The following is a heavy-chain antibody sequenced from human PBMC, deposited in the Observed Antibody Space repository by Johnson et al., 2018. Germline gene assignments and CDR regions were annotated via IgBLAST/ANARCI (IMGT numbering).Heavy chain of an antibody. Sequence: VQLQESGGGLVQPGGSLKLSCAASGFSFSGSAMHWVRQASGKGLAWVGRIRSKTDNYATAYAASVKGRFTISRDDSRNTAYLQMNSLNTEDSAVYYCTSHGGSFSDYWGRGTLVTVSS. CDR1: GFSFSGSA. J-gene: IGHJ4*02. CDR3: TSHGGSFSDY. CDR2: IRSKTDNYAT. V-gene: IGHV3-73*02. D-gene: IGHD1-26*01.